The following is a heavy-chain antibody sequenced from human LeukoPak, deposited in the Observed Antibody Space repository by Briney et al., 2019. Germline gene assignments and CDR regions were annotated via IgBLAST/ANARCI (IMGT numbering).Heavy chain of an antibody. V-gene: IGHV3-30*04. CDR2: ISYDGSNK. CDR1: GFTFSCYA. Sequence: GGSLRLSCAASGFTFSCYAMHWVRQAPGKGLEWVAVISYDGSNKYYADSVKGRFTISRDNSKNTLYLQMNSLRAEDTAVYYCARVLDYYYGMDVWGQGTTVTVSS. CDR3: ARVLDYYYGMDV. J-gene: IGHJ6*02.